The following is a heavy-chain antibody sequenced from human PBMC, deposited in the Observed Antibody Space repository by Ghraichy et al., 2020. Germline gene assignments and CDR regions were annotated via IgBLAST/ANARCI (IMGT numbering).Heavy chain of an antibody. V-gene: IGHV4-59*01. Sequence: SETLSLTCSVSGGSISSYYWSWIRQPPGKGLEWIGCINYSGNTYYNPSLKRRVSTSVDTSKNQFSLKLRSVTAADAAVYFCARRRDGYAWYFDLWGRGTLVTVSS. J-gene: IGHJ2*01. D-gene: IGHD5-24*01. CDR3: ARRRDGYAWYFDL. CDR1: GGSISSYY. CDR2: INYSGNT.